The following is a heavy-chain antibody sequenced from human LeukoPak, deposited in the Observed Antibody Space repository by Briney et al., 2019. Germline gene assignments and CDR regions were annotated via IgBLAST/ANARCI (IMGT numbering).Heavy chain of an antibody. V-gene: IGHV4-39*07. Sequence: PSETLSLTCTVSGGSISSSSYYWGWIRQPPGKGLEWIGSIYYSGSTNYNPSLKSRVTISVDTSKNQFSLKLSSVTAADTAVYYCARGGGGWFNPDYWGQGTLVTVSS. CDR2: IYYSGST. CDR3: ARGGGGWFNPDY. J-gene: IGHJ4*02. CDR1: GGSISSSSYY. D-gene: IGHD3-10*01.